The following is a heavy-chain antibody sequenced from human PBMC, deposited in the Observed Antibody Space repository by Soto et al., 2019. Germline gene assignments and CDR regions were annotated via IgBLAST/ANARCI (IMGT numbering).Heavy chain of an antibody. D-gene: IGHD6-19*01. V-gene: IGHV3-23*01. CDR2: ISGSGGST. CDR1: GFTFSSYA. CDR3: ARVREDSSGWYGAYTV. Sequence: EVQLLESGGGLVQPGGSLRLSCAASGFTFSSYAMSWVRQAPGKGLEWVSAISGSGGSTYYADSVKGRFTISRDNSKNTLYLQMNSLRAEDTAVYYCARVREDSSGWYGAYTVWGQGTLVTVSS. J-gene: IGHJ4*02.